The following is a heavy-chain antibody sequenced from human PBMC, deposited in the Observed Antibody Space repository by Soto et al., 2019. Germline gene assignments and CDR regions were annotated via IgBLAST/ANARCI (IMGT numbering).Heavy chain of an antibody. CDR3: ARGFDLQYGMDV. V-gene: IGHV3-48*02. D-gene: IGHD3-10*01. CDR2: ISGSSNII. CDR1: GGSISTFL. Sequence: ETLSLTCTVTGGSISTFLWNWVRQAPGKGLEWISYISGSSNIINYADSVKGRFTISRDNTKNSLYLQMNSLRDEDTAVYYCARGFDLQYGMDVWGQGTTVTVSS. J-gene: IGHJ6*02.